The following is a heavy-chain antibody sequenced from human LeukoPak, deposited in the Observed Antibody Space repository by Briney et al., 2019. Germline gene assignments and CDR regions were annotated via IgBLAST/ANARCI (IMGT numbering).Heavy chain of an antibody. V-gene: IGHV3-30-3*01. J-gene: IGHJ4*02. Sequence: GGSLRLSCAASGFTFSSYAMHWVRQAPGKGLEWVAVISYDGTNKYYADSVKGRFTISRDNSKNTLYLQMNSLRAEDTAVYYCARDRTRDGYNQGRVFDYWGQGTLVTVSS. D-gene: IGHD5-24*01. CDR2: ISYDGTNK. CDR1: GFTFSSYA. CDR3: ARDRTRDGYNQGRVFDY.